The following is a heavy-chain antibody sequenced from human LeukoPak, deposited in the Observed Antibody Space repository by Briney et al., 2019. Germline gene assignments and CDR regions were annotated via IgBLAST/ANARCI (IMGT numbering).Heavy chain of an antibody. V-gene: IGHV1-8*01. Sequence: GASVKVSCKASGYTFTSYDINWVRQATGQGLEWMGWMNPNSGNTGYAQKFQGRVTMTRNTSISTAYMELSSLRSEDTAVYYCARGGVLLWFGERILTEFDYWGQGTLVTVSS. CDR3: ARGGVLLWFGERILTEFDY. CDR1: GYTFTSYD. CDR2: MNPNSGNT. D-gene: IGHD3-10*01. J-gene: IGHJ4*02.